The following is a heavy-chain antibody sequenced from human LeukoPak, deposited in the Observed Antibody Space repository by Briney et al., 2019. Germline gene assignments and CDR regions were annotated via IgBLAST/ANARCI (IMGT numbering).Heavy chain of an antibody. Sequence: GGSLRLSCAASGFSFSTYWMSWVRQAPGKGLEWVANIKEDGSEKHYVDSVKGRFTISRDNANNSLYLQMNSLRAEDTAVYYCAMTLHCSGGTCYFDYWGQGALVTVSS. D-gene: IGHD2-15*01. V-gene: IGHV3-7*02. CDR3: AMTLHCSGGTCYFDY. CDR1: GFSFSTYW. J-gene: IGHJ4*02. CDR2: IKEDGSEK.